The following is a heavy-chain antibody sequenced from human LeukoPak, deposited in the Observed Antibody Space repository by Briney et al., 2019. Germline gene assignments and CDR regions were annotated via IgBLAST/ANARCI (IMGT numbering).Heavy chain of an antibody. J-gene: IGHJ4*02. Sequence: GGSLRLSCTASGFTFSSYGMHWVRQAPGKGLEWVAFIRYDGSNKYYADSVKGRFTISRDNSKNTLYLQMNSLRAEDTAVYYCAKDNYYDSSGYYVFDYWGQGTLVTVSS. CDR1: GFTFSSYG. D-gene: IGHD3-22*01. V-gene: IGHV3-30*02. CDR3: AKDNYYDSSGYYVFDY. CDR2: IRYDGSNK.